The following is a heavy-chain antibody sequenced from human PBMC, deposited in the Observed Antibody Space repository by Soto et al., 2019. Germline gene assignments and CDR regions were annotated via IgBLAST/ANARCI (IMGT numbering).Heavy chain of an antibody. CDR2: INHSGST. CDR1: GGSFSGYY. V-gene: IGHV4-34*01. D-gene: IGHD6-13*01. Sequence: QVQLQQWGAGLLKPSETLSLTCAVYGGSFSGYYWSWIRQPPGKGLEWIGEINHSGSTNYNPSLKSRVTISVDPSKNQFSLKLSSVTAADTAVYYCARGVIAAAGTKGVFDYWGQGTLVTVSS. J-gene: IGHJ4*02. CDR3: ARGVIAAAGTKGVFDY.